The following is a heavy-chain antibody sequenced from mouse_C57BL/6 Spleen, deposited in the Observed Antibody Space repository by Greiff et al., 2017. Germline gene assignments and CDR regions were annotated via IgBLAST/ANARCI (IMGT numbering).Heavy chain of an antibody. D-gene: IGHD1-1*01. CDR3: VRQRGSSPFWYFDV. J-gene: IGHJ1*03. CDR1: GFSFNTYA. V-gene: IGHV10-1*01. CDR2: IRSKSNNYAT. Sequence: EVKLMESGGGLVQPKGSLKLSCAASGFSFNTYAMNWVRQAPGKGLEWVARIRSKSNNYATYYADSVKDRFTISRDDSESMLYLQMNNLKTEDTAMYYCVRQRGSSPFWYFDVGGTGTTVTVSS.